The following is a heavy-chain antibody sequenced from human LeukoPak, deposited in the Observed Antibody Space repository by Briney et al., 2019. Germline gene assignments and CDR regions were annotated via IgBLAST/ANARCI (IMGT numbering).Heavy chain of an antibody. D-gene: IGHD2-21*02. CDR3: AREAASCGGDCYDY. CDR1: GFTFSFYW. CDR2: VDSTSSTI. Sequence: GGSLRLSCAASGFTFSFYWMSWVRQAPGKGLEWVSYVDSTSSTIYYADSVRGRFTISRDNAENSLFLQMNSLTDDDTAVYYCAREAASCGGDCYDYWGQGTLVTVSS. V-gene: IGHV3-48*02. J-gene: IGHJ4*02.